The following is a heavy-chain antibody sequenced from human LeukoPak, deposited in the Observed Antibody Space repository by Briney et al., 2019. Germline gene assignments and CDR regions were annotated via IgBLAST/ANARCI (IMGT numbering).Heavy chain of an antibody. V-gene: IGHV3-15*01. CDR3: TTVLRYYSGSYSDY. CDR2: IRSKTDGGTT. J-gene: IGHJ4*02. D-gene: IGHD3-10*01. CDR1: GFTFRDAW. Sequence: GGSLRLSCAASGFTFRDAWMTWVRQAPGKGLEWVGRIRSKTDGGTTDYAVSVQGRFTISRDDSKNTLYLQMSSLKTEDTAVYYCTTVLRYYSGSYSDYWGQGTLVTVSS.